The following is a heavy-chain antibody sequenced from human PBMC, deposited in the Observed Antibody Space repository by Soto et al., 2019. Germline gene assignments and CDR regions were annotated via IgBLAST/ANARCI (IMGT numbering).Heavy chain of an antibody. CDR3: ARHASIAARLDYYYGMDV. CDR1: GYSFTIYW. J-gene: IGHJ6*02. Sequence: GESLKISCKGSGYSFTIYWISWVRQMPGKGLEWMGRIDPSDSYTNYSPSFQGHVTISADKSISTAYLQWSSLKASDTAMYYCARHASIAARLDYYYGMDVWGQGTTVTVSS. D-gene: IGHD6-6*01. CDR2: IDPSDSYT. V-gene: IGHV5-10-1*01.